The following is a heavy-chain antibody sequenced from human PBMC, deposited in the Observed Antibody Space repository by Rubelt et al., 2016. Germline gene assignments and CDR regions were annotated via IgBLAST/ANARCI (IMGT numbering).Heavy chain of an antibody. Sequence: APGKGLEWVAVIWYDGSNKYYADSVKGRFTISRDNSKNTLYLQMNSLRAEDTAVYYCARDEYSCGYGWYFDLWGRGTLVTVSS. CDR2: IWYDGSNK. V-gene: IGHV3-30*04. J-gene: IGHJ2*01. CDR3: ARDEYSCGYGWYFDL. D-gene: IGHD5-18*01.